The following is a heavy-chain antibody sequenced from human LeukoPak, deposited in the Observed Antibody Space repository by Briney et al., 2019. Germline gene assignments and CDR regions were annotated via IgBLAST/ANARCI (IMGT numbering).Heavy chain of an antibody. CDR2: IYHSGST. V-gene: IGHV4-4*02. CDR3: ARVSSVWVNDYYYYMDV. Sequence: SETLSLTCAVSGGSISSSNWWNWVRQPPGKGLEWIGQIYHSGSTNYNPSLKTRVTISVDKSKSQFSLRLSSVTAADTAVYYCARVSSVWVNDYYYYMDVWGKGTTVTVSS. J-gene: IGHJ6*03. CDR1: GGSISSSNW. D-gene: IGHD1-1*01.